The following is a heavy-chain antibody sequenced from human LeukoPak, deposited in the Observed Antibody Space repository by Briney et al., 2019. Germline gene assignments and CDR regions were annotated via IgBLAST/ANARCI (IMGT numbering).Heavy chain of an antibody. V-gene: IGHV5-51*01. D-gene: IGHD3-10*02. CDR1: CYSFSSYW. CDR2: IYPGASDT. J-gene: IGHJ3*02. CDR3: ARGSMLLAFDI. Sequence: GESLKISCKGCCYSFSSYWIGWVRQMPGKGLEWMGIIYPGASDTTYSPSFRGQVTISADKSIDTAYLQWSSLKASDTAMYYCARGSMLLAFDIWGQGTMVTVSS.